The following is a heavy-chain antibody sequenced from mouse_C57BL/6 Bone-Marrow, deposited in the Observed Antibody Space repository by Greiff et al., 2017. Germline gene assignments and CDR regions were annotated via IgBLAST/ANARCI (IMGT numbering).Heavy chain of an antibody. CDR2: IYPRSGNT. Sequence: ESGAELARPGASVKLSCKASGYTFTSYGISWVKQRTGQGLEWIGEIYPRSGNTYYNEKFKGKATLTADKSSSTAYMELRSLTSEDSAVYFCARDIYYYTGYAMDYWGQGTSVTVSS. CDR3: ARDIYYYTGYAMDY. J-gene: IGHJ4*01. V-gene: IGHV1-81*01. D-gene: IGHD1-1*01. CDR1: GYTFTSYG.